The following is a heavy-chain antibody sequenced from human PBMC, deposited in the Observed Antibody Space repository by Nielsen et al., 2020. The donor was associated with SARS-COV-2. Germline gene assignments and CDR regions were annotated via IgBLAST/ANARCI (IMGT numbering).Heavy chain of an antibody. CDR3: AGGADFWSGTQKYYMDV. Sequence: GGSLTLSCSASGFTFSSTSMDWVRQAPGQGLVWVSRINPSGSGTAYADSVKGRFAVSRDNAENTVVLQIHSLRVEDTAVYYCAGGADFWSGTQKYYMDVWGKGTTVTVSS. CDR2: INPSGSGT. V-gene: IGHV3-74*01. J-gene: IGHJ6*04. CDR1: GFTFSSTS. D-gene: IGHD3-3*01.